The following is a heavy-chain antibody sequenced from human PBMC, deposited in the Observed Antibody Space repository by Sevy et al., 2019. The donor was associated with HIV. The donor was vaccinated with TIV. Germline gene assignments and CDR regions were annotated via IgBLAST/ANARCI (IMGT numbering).Heavy chain of an antibody. Sequence: GGSLRLSCAASGFNFNKYGMRWVRQAPGKGLEYVASIKGDGSEKYYMDSAKGRFTISRDNAENSVYLQMNSLRAEDTPVYHCVRAGAFGTYDSWGQGTLVTVSS. D-gene: IGHD3-10*01. V-gene: IGHV3-7*01. J-gene: IGHJ4*02. CDR2: IKGDGSEK. CDR1: GFNFNKYG. CDR3: VRAGAFGTYDS.